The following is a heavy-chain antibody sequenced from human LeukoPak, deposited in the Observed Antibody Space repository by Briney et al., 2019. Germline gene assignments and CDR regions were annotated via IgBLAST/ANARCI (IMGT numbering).Heavy chain of an antibody. J-gene: IGHJ4*02. D-gene: IGHD1-26*01. CDR1: GFTFSSYS. V-gene: IGHV3-21*01. CDR3: ARVAISGSYSTKGRGFDY. Sequence: GGSLRLSCAASGFTFSSYSMNWVRQAPGKGLEWVSSISSSSSYIYYADSVKGRFTISRDNAKNSLYLQMNSLRAEDTAVYYCARVAISGSYSTKGRGFDYWGQGTLVTVSS. CDR2: ISSSSSYI.